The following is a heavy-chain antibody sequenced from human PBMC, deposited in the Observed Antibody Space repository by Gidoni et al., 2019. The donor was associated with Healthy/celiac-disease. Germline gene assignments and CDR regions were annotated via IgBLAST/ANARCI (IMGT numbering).Heavy chain of an antibody. Sequence: EVQLLESGGGLVQPGGSLRLSCAASGFTFSRYAMSWVRQAQGKGLEWVSAISGRCGSTYYADSVKGRFTISRDNSKNTLYLQMNSLRAEDTAVYYCAKGLGEYFDYWGQGTLVTVSS. CDR3: AKGLGEYFDY. CDR2: ISGRCGST. CDR1: GFTFSRYA. D-gene: IGHD3-16*01. V-gene: IGHV3-23*01. J-gene: IGHJ4*02.